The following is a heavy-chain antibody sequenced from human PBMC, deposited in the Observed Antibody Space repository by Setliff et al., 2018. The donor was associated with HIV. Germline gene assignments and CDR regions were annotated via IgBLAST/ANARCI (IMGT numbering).Heavy chain of an antibody. V-gene: IGHV4-59*11. CDR3: ARDQRTAVAGTYY. CDR2: IYYSGST. Sequence: SETLSLTCTVSGDSISSHYWSWIRQPPGKGLEWIGYIYYSGSTIYNPSLKSRVAISVDTSKNQFSLKLTSVTAADTAVYYCARDQRTAVAGTYYWGQGTLVTVSS. J-gene: IGHJ4*02. D-gene: IGHD6-19*01. CDR1: GDSISSHY.